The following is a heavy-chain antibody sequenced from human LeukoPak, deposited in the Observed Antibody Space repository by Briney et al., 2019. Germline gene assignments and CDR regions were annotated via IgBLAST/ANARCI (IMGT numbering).Heavy chain of an antibody. CDR1: GDSINSGTYY. CDR2: IYTSGST. J-gene: IGHJ5*02. V-gene: IGHV4-61*02. D-gene: IGHD4-23*01. CDR3: ASNSAGPNWFDP. Sequence: SETLSLTCTVSGDSINSGTYYWSWIRQPAGTGLEWIGRIYTSGSTNYNPSLKSRVTISVDTSKNQFSLKLSSVTAADTAVYYCASNSAGPNWFDPWGQGTLVTVSS.